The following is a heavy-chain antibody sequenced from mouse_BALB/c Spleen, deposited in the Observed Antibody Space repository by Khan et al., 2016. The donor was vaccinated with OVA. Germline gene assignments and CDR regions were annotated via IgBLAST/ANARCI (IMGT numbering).Heavy chain of an antibody. CDR2: ISTDSVNT. CDR1: GYTFTDYS. CDR3: AIRDYFDY. Sequence: QVQLKQSGPELVRPGVSVKISCKGSGYTFTDYSMHWVKQSHAKSLEWIGVISTDSVNTNYNQKFKGKATLTVDKSSSTAYMELARMTSEDSAIYYSAIRDYFDYWSQGTTLTVSS. J-gene: IGHJ2*01. V-gene: IGHV1S137*01.